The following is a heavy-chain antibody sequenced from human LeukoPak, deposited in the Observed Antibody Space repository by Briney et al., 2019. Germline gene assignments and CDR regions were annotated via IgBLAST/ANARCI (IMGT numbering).Heavy chain of an antibody. CDR2: IYHGGST. CDR3: AGPGVAAADY. J-gene: IGHJ4*02. D-gene: IGHD6-13*01. Sequence: SQILSLTCTVSGGSISSGDYYWSWIRQPPGKGLEWIGYIYHGGSTYYKPSLESRVTMSVDRSKNQFSLKLSSVTAADTAVYYCAGPGVAAADYWGQGTLVTVSS. V-gene: IGHV4-30-2*01. CDR1: GGSISSGDYY.